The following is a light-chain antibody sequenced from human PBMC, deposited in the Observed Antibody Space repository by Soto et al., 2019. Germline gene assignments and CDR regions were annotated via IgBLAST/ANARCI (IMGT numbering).Light chain of an antibody. CDR2: GAS. J-gene: IGKJ5*01. CDR1: HSVSSSY. V-gene: IGKV3-20*01. Sequence: EIVLTQSPGTLSLSPGERATLSCRASHSVSSSYLAWYQQKPGQAPRLLISGASSRATGIPDRFSGSGSGTDFYVTISRLEPEDFAVYYCQQYGSSPPITFGQGTRLEIK. CDR3: QQYGSSPPIT.